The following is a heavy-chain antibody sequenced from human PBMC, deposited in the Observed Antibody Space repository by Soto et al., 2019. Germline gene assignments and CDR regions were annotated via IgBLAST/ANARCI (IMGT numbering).Heavy chain of an antibody. CDR1: GFTFSGSA. CDR3: ARQKGDIVARPPDH. V-gene: IGHV3-23*01. Sequence: EVQLSESGGGLVQPGGSLRLSCGGAGFTFSGSAVSWVRQAPGRGLEWVSGIIGGGSTEYADSVKGRFGISRDNSKDTVYLYMNSLRDDDTAVYYWARQKGDIVARPPDHWGQGILVTVSS. D-gene: IGHD5-12*01. J-gene: IGHJ4*02. CDR2: IIGGGST.